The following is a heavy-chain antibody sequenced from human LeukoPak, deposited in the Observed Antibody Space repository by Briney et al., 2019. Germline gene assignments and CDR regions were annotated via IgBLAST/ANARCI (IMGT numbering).Heavy chain of an antibody. CDR1: GGSINSYY. CDR3: ARLVVAATPTYYFDY. V-gene: IGHV4-59*08. CDR2: SYSSGST. J-gene: IGHJ4*02. D-gene: IGHD2-15*01. Sequence: SETLSLTCTVSGGSINSYYGSWIRQPPGKELEGIGYSYSSGSTNYNTSLKSRVTISVDTSKNQFSLKLSSVTAADTAVYYCARLVVAATPTYYFDYWGQGTLVTVSS.